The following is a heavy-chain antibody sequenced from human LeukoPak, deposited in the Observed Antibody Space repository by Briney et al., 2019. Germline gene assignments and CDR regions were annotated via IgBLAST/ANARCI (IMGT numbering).Heavy chain of an antibody. J-gene: IGHJ4*02. Sequence: PGGSLRLSCAASGFTFSSYAMSWVRQAPGKGLEWVSAISGSGGSTCYADPVKGRFTISRDNSKDTLYLQMNSLRAEDTAVYYCAKDLMARLVGATTHLDSWGQGTLVTVSS. D-gene: IGHD1-26*01. CDR3: AKDLMARLVGATTHLDS. CDR1: GFTFSSYA. CDR2: ISGSGGST. V-gene: IGHV3-23*01.